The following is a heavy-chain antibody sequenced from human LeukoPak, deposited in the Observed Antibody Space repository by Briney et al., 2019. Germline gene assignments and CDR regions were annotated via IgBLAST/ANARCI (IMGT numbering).Heavy chain of an antibody. V-gene: IGHV1-69*05. CDR3: ARGDSSGWYMRWFDP. Sequence: ASVKVSCKASGGTFSSYAISWVRQAPGQGLEWMGRITPIFGTANYAQKFQGRVTITTDESTGTAYMELSSLRSEDTAVYYCARGDSSGWYMRWFDPWGQGTLVTVSS. CDR2: ITPIFGTA. CDR1: GGTFSSYA. D-gene: IGHD6-19*01. J-gene: IGHJ5*02.